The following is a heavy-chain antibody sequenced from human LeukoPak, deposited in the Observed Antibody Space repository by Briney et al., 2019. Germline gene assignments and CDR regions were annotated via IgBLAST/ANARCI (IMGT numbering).Heavy chain of an antibody. CDR1: GFTFSSYD. CDR3: ARSLPRSSSFDY. CDR2: IGTAGDT. Sequence: PGGPLRLSCAASGFTFSSYDMHWVRQATGKGLEWVSAIGTAGDTYYPGSVKGRFTISRENAKNSLYLQMNSLRAGDTAVYYCARSLPRSSSFDYWGQGTLVTVSS. D-gene: IGHD6-13*01. J-gene: IGHJ4*02. V-gene: IGHV3-13*01.